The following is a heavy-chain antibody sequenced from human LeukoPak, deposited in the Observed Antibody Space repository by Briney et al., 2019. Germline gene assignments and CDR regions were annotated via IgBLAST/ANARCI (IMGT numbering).Heavy chain of an antibody. CDR1: GFTFSSHS. CDR2: ISSSSSNI. V-gene: IGHV3-48*01. J-gene: IGHJ4*02. Sequence: GGSLRLSCVASGFTFSSHSMNWVRQAPGKGLEWVSYISSSSSNIYYADSVKGRFTISRDNAKNSLYLQMNSLRAEDTAVYYCARGAYYYEDWGQGTLVTVSS. D-gene: IGHD3-22*01. CDR3: ARGAYYYED.